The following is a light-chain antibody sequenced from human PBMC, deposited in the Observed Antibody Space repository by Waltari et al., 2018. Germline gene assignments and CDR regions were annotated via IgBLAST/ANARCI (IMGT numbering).Light chain of an antibody. V-gene: IGLV1-40*01. CDR3: HSYDRSLDGVV. CDR2: NGA. Sequence: QSVLTQPPSASAAPGQTVTIPCTGSSSNIGADYGVHRYQQLPGTAPKLLIDNGANRPSGVPDRFSGSRSGTSAALAITGLQAEDEADYFCHSYDRSLDGVVFGGETKLTVL. CDR1: SSNIGADYG. J-gene: IGLJ2*01.